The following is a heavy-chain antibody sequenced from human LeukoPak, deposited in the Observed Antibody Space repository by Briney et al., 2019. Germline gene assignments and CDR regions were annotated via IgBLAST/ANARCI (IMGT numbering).Heavy chain of an antibody. V-gene: IGHV3-30*02. CDR2: IWDDGNNK. CDR1: GFTFSSYG. Sequence: PGGSLRLSCAASGFTFSSYGMHWVRQAPGKGLEWVAFIWDDGNNKNYADSVNGRFTISRDNSKNTLYLQMNSLRAEDTAVYYCAKDLLYGSPMNDYWGQGTLVTVSS. D-gene: IGHD3-10*01. J-gene: IGHJ4*02. CDR3: AKDLLYGSPMNDY.